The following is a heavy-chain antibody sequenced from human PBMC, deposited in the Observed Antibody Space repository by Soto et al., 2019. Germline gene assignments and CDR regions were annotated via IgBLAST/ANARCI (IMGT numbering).Heavy chain of an antibody. D-gene: IGHD3-10*01. CDR1: GFTFSAYG. CDR2: ISYDGGDK. CDR3: AKDSGRGSADYYFDF. Sequence: PGGSLRLSCAASGFTFSAYGMHWVRQSPGKGLEWVAVISYDGGDKYSADSVQGRFTISRDNSKNTLYLQMNSLRGEDTAVYHCAKDSGRGSADYYFDFWGQGTLVTVSS. V-gene: IGHV3-30*18. J-gene: IGHJ4*02.